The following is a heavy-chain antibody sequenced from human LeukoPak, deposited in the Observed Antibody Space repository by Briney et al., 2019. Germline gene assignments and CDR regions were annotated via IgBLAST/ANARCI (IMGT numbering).Heavy chain of an antibody. J-gene: IGHJ6*02. CDR3: AMTVAGYDDYYYGMDV. Sequence: GGSLRLSCAASGFTFSSYSMNWVRQAPGKGLEWVSSISSSSSYIYYADSAKGRFTISRDNAKNSLYLQMNSLRAEDTAVYYCAMTVAGYDDYYYGMDVWGQGTTVTVSS. CDR2: ISSSSSYI. D-gene: IGHD6-19*01. V-gene: IGHV3-21*01. CDR1: GFTFSSYS.